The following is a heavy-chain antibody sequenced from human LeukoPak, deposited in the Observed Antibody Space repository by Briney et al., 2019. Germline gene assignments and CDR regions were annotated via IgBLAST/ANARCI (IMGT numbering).Heavy chain of an antibody. CDR3: ARRGDNWNYIRSFDY. D-gene: IGHD1-7*01. V-gene: IGHV4-39*07. CDR2: IYYSGST. J-gene: IGHJ4*02. CDR1: GGSISSSSYY. Sequence: SETLSLTCTVSGGSISSSSYYWGWIRQPPGKGLEWIGSIYYSGSTYYNPSLKSRVTISVDTSKNQFSLKLSSVTAADTAVYYCARRGDNWNYIRSFDYWGQGTLVTVSS.